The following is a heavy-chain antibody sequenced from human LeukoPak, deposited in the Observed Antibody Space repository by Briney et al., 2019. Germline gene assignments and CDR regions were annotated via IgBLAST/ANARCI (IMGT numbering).Heavy chain of an antibody. CDR3: ARYSGYDDEGEYFDY. V-gene: IGHV3-74*01. CDR1: GGSFSNYW. Sequence: ETLSLTCAVYGGSFSNYWMHWVRQDPGKGLVWVSFINPDGSTTNYADSVKGRFTISRDNAKNALYLQMNSLRAEDTAVYYCARYSGYDDEGEYFDYWGQGTLVTVSS. J-gene: IGHJ4*02. CDR2: INPDGSTT. D-gene: IGHD5-12*01.